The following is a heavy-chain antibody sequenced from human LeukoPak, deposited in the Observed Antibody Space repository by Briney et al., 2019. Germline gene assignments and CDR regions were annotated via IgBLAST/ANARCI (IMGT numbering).Heavy chain of an antibody. V-gene: IGHV3-21*01. D-gene: IGHD3-22*01. CDR2: ISSSSSYI. CDR3: ARGDPYYDSSLDI. Sequence: GSLRLSCAASGFTFSSYSMNWVRQAPGKGLEWVSSISSSSSYIYYADSVKGRFTISRDNAKNSLYLQMNSLRAEDTAVYYCARGDPYYDSSLDIWGQGTMVTVSS. J-gene: IGHJ3*02. CDR1: GFTFSSYS.